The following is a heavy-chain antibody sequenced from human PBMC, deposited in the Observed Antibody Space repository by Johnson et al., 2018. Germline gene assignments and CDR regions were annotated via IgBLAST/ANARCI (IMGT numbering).Heavy chain of an antibody. D-gene: IGHD5-24*01. CDR1: GGSISSYY. CDR3: AGAGRWLQEAFYI. CDR2: IYYSGST. Sequence: QVQLQESGPGLVKPSETLSLTCTVSGGSISSYYWNWIRQPPGKGLEWIGYIYYSGSTNSNPSLHSRITLSLDTSKNQFSLRLSPVPAAYTAVYYCAGAGRWLQEAFYIWGQGTMVTVSS. J-gene: IGHJ3*02. V-gene: IGHV4-59*01.